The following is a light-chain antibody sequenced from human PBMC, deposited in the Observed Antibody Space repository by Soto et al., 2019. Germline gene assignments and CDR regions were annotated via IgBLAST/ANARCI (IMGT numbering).Light chain of an antibody. CDR1: QTISSW. J-gene: IGKJ5*01. V-gene: IGKV1-5*01. CDR3: QQYNNYPYT. Sequence: DIQMTQSPSTLYASVVDRVIITCRASQTISSWLAWYQQKPGKAPNLLIYGASTLQSGVPSRFSGSGSGTEFTLTISSLQPDDFATYYCQQYNNYPYTFGQGTRLEIK. CDR2: GAS.